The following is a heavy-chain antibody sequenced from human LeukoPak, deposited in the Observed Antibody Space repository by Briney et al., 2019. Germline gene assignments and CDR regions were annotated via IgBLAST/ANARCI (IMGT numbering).Heavy chain of an antibody. CDR1: GFTFSSYA. D-gene: IGHD2-15*01. Sequence: PGGSLRLSCAASGFTFSSYAMSWVRQAPGKGLEWVSAISGSGGSTYYADSVKGRFTISRDNSKNTLYLQMNSLRAEDTAVYYCARGDGWWRGPPAPFDIWGQGTMVTVSS. CDR2: ISGSGGST. J-gene: IGHJ3*02. V-gene: IGHV3-23*01. CDR3: ARGDGWWRGPPAPFDI.